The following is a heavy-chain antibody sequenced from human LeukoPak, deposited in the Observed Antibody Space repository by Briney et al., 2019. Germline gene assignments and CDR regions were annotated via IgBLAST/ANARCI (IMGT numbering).Heavy chain of an antibody. D-gene: IGHD3-3*01. Sequence: PSETLSLTCTVSGGSFSIYYWSWIRQPAGKGLEWIGYIYYSGSTNYNPSLKSRVTISVDTSKNQFSLKLSSVTAADTAVYYCARGNYDFWSGYPVYYYYYYMDVWGKGTTVTVSS. J-gene: IGHJ6*03. CDR3: ARGNYDFWSGYPVYYYYYYMDV. CDR1: GGSFSIYY. V-gene: IGHV4-59*01. CDR2: IYYSGST.